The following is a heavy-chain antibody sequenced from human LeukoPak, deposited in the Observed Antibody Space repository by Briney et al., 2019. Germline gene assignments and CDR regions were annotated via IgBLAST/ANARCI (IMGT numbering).Heavy chain of an antibody. V-gene: IGHV3-23*01. Sequence: PGGSLRLSCAASGFTFSSYAMSWVRQAPGKGLEWVSAISGSGENTNYADSVKGRFTMSRDNSRNMLYLQMNSLRDEDTAKYYCAKTVSGSYNQGGDYWGQGTLVTVSS. CDR3: AKTVSGSYNQGGDY. J-gene: IGHJ4*02. D-gene: IGHD3-10*01. CDR2: ISGSGENT. CDR1: GFTFSSYA.